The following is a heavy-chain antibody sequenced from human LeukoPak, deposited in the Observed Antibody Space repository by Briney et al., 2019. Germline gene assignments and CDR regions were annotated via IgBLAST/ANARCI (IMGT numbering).Heavy chain of an antibody. V-gene: IGHV3-21*01. CDR2: ISSSSTYM. CDR1: GFTFSSRS. Sequence: GGSLRLSCAASGFTFSSRSMNWVRQAPGKGLEWVSSISSSSTYMYYADSVEGRFTISRGNARNSLYLQMSSLRAEDTAVYYCASDHGDWYYYYYMDVWGRGTTVTVSS. CDR3: ASDHGDWYYYYYMDV. D-gene: IGHD2-21*02. J-gene: IGHJ6*03.